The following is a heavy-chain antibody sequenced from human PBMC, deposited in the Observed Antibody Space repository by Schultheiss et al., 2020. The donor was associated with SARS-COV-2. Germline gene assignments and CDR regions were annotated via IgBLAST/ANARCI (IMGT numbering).Heavy chain of an antibody. V-gene: IGHV3-NL1*01. D-gene: IGHD3-16*02. J-gene: IGHJ4*02. Sequence: GGSLRLSCAASGFTFSSYAMHWVRQAPGKGLEWVSVIYSGGSTIYYADSVKGRFTISRDNAKNSLYLQMNSLRAEDTAVYYCARDLEVSFDYWGQGTLVTVSS. CDR1: GFTFSSYA. CDR3: ARDLEVSFDY. CDR2: IYSGGSTI.